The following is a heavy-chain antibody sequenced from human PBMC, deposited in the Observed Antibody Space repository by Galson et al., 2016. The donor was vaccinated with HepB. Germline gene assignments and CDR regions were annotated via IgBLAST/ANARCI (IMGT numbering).Heavy chain of an antibody. V-gene: IGHV2-5*02. CDR1: GFSLSANGLG. J-gene: IGHJ4*02. D-gene: IGHD3-3*01. CDR2: IYGDDNK. Sequence: PALVKPTQTLTLTCTFSGFSLSANGLGVGWIRQPPGKALEWLALIYGDDNKSYSPSLESRLTVTKDTSNSQVVLMMTNMDPVDTATYYCARIRTFNDFWSGFDHWGQGAMVTVS. CDR3: ARIRTFNDFWSGFDH.